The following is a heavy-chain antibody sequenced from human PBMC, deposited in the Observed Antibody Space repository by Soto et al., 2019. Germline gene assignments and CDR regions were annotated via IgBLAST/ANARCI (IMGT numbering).Heavy chain of an antibody. J-gene: IGHJ6*02. CDR3: ASSYYYDSSGYSSLYYYYGMDV. CDR2: INAGNGNT. CDR1: GYTFTSYA. D-gene: IGHD3-22*01. Sequence: QVQLVQSGAEVKKPGASVKVSCKASGYTFTSYAMHWVRQAPGQRLEWMGWINAGNGNTKYSQKFQGRVTITRDTSRSTAYMELSSLRSEDTAVYYCASSYYYDSSGYSSLYYYYGMDVWGQGTTVTVSS. V-gene: IGHV1-3*01.